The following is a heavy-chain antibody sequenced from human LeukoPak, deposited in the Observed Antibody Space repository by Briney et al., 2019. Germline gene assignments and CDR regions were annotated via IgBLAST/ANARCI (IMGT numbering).Heavy chain of an antibody. CDR3: AVTEVTGRGDY. Sequence: GGSLRLSCVGSGFTSIAYALTWARQAPGKGLEWVSGISGGGVTTYYADSVKGRFTISRDNSKNTLYLQMNSLRVEDTAVYYCAVTEVTGRGDYWGQGTLVTVSS. D-gene: IGHD2-21*02. CDR2: ISGGGVTT. J-gene: IGHJ4*02. CDR1: GFTSIAYA. V-gene: IGHV3-23*01.